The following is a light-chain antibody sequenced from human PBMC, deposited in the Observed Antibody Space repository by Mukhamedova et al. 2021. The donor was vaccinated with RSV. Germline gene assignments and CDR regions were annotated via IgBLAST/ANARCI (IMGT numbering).Light chain of an antibody. CDR2: DVR. CDR3: SPYSGSNTVV. Sequence: VSWYKQYPGNVPKLVIYDVRNRPSGVSYRFSGSKSGNTASLTISGLQADDEADYYCSPYSGSNTVVFGGGTKLTVL. V-gene: IGLV2-14*03. J-gene: IGLJ2*01.